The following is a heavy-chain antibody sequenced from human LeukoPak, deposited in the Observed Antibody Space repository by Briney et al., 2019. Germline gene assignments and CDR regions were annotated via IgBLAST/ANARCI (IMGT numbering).Heavy chain of an antibody. CDR2: ISNSSSYI. CDR1: GFTFSSYS. Sequence: GGSLRLSCAASGFTFSSYSMNWVRQAPGKGLEWVSSISNSSSYIYYADSVKGRFTISRDNAKNSLYLQMNSLRAEDTAVYYCARGLRTTVTTDYWGQGTLVTVSS. CDR3: ARGLRTTVTTDY. V-gene: IGHV3-21*01. J-gene: IGHJ4*02. D-gene: IGHD4-17*01.